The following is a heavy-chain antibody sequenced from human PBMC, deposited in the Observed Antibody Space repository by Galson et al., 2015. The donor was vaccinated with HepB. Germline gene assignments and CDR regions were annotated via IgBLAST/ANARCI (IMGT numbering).Heavy chain of an antibody. V-gene: IGHV4-59*01. CDR2: IYYSGST. J-gene: IGHJ6*02. CDR3: ARDLMSRSSSSYYYYGMDV. Sequence: ETLSLTCTVSGGSISSYYWSWIRQPPGKGLEWIGYIYYSGSTNYNPSLKGRVTISVDTSKNQFSLKLSSVTAADTAVYYCARDLMSRSSSSYYYYGMDVWGQGTTVTVSS. D-gene: IGHD6-6*01. CDR1: GGSISSYY.